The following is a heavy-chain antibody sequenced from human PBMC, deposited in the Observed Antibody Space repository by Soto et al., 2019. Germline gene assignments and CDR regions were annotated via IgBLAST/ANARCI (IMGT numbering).Heavy chain of an antibody. J-gene: IGHJ4*02. CDR3: AHHPYYGLGSYSFDY. V-gene: IGHV2-5*02. Sequence: QITLKESGPTLVRPTQTLTLTCTFSGFSLTTSGVGVGWIRQPPGKALEWLAVIYWDDDKRYSSSLKSRLTTTKDTSKNQVVLTMTNMDPVDTATYSCAHHPYYGLGSYSFDYWGQGTLVTVSS. CDR1: GFSLTTSGVG. D-gene: IGHD3-10*01. CDR2: IYWDDDK.